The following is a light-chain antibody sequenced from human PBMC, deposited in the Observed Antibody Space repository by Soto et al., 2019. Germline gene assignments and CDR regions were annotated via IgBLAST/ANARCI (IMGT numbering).Light chain of an antibody. J-gene: IGKJ1*01. CDR1: QSVSGW. V-gene: IGKV1-5*03. CDR2: RAS. CDR3: QQYNNLSRT. Sequence: DIQMTQSPSTLSASVGDRVSINCRASQSVSGWLAWYQQKPGKAPRLFIYRASTLATGVPARFSGSGSGTEFTLTISSLQSDDVAIYFCQQYNNLSRTFGQGTKVDIK.